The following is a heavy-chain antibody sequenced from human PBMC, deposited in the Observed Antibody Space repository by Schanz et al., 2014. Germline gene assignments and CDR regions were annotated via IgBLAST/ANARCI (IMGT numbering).Heavy chain of an antibody. CDR1: GFTFSNYG. J-gene: IGHJ4*02. D-gene: IGHD2-8*02. Sequence: VQLVESGGDLVKPGGSLRLSCEASGFTFSNYGMHWVRQAPGKGLEWVAVISYDGNNEDYADSVKGRFSISRDNSQNTLYLQMDSLRPEDTAVYFCAKDTGYCHGGACYCFEYWGLGILVTVSS. CDR2: ISYDGNNE. V-gene: IGHV3-30*18. CDR3: AKDTGYCHGGACYCFEY.